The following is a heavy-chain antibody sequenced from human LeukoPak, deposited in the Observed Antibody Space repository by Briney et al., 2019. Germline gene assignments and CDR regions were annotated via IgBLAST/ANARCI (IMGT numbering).Heavy chain of an antibody. D-gene: IGHD5-18*01. Sequence: SQTLSLTCTVSGGSISSGSYYWTWIRQPAGKGLEWIGRIYTSGSTNHNPSLKSRVTISLDTSKNQFSLKLIFVTAADTAVYFCARERTDTSMDYWGQGTLVTVSS. CDR2: IYTSGST. CDR1: GGSISSGSYY. J-gene: IGHJ4*02. CDR3: ARERTDTSMDY. V-gene: IGHV4-61*02.